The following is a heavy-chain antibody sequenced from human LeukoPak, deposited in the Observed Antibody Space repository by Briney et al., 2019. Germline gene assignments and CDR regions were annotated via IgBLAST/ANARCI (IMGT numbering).Heavy chain of an antibody. Sequence: ASETLSLTCTVSGGSISSYYWSWIRQPPGKGLEWIGYIYYSGSTNYNPSLKSRVTISVDTSKNQFSLKLSSVTAADTAVYYCARLASWGMDVWGQGTTVTVSS. J-gene: IGHJ6*02. D-gene: IGHD6-13*01. CDR1: GGSISSYY. CDR3: ARLASWGMDV. V-gene: IGHV4-59*08. CDR2: IYYSGST.